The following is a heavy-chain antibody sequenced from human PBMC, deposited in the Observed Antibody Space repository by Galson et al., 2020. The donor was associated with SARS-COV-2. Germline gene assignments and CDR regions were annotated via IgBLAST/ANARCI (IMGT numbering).Heavy chain of an antibody. J-gene: IGHJ1*01. CDR3: ARSGVGATPGYFQY. Sequence: SETLSLTCAVYGESFSGHFWSWIRQSPGKRPEWMGEVNQSGSAKYNPSLKGRIVISVDTSKNQFSLKLMSVTAADTAVYYCARSGVGATPGYFQYWGRGTLVIVS. CDR2: VNQSGSA. CDR1: GESFSGHF. V-gene: IGHV4-34*01. D-gene: IGHD2-15*01.